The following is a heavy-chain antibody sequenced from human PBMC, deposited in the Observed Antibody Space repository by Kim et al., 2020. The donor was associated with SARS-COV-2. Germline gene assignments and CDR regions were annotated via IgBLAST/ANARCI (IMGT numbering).Heavy chain of an antibody. J-gene: IGHJ4*02. CDR1: RDTFNNAP. Sequence: SVKVSCKTSRDTFNNAPIAWVRQAPGQGPGWMGGIFPLFGSTTNYAPKFQGRVTITAVESTTTAYMQLSSLRSDDSAVYYCVRGNLFTACSTTSCYYYFHFWGQGTLVTVSS. V-gene: IGHV1-69*13. CDR2: IFPLFGSTT. CDR3: VRGNLFTACSTTSCYYYFHF. D-gene: IGHD2-2*01.